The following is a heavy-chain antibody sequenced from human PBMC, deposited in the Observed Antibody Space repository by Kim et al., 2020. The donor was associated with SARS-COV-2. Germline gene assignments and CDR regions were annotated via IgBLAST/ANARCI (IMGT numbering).Heavy chain of an antibody. Sequence: GGSLRLSCSVSGFTFKNAWMGWARQAPGKGLEWVGLIKNKIDGGTADYAAPVKGRFSISRDDLKETLYLHMDSLKSEDTAVYFCSAGDKTMSDYWFFDLWGRGTVVTVS. J-gene: IGHJ2*01. V-gene: IGHV3-15*01. CDR2: IKNKIDGGTA. CDR3: SAGDKTMSDYWFFDL. CDR1: GFTFKNAW.